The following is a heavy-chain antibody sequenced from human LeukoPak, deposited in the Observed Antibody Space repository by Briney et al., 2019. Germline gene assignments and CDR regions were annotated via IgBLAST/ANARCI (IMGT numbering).Heavy chain of an antibody. V-gene: IGHV1-69*13. J-gene: IGHJ4*02. CDR3: ARDTGYYYDSSGYYPFDY. CDR2: IIPIFGTA. CDR1: GGTFSSYA. Sequence: SVKVSCKASGGTFSSYAISWVRQAPGHGIEWMGGIIPIFGTANYAQKFQGRVTITADESTSTAYMELSSLRSEDTAVYYCARDTGYYYDSSGYYPFDYWGQGTLVTVSS. D-gene: IGHD3-22*01.